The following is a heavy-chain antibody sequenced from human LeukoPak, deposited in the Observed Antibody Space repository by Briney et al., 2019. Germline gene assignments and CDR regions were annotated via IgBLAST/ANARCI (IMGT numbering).Heavy chain of an antibody. CDR1: GGSISSYY. Sequence: SETLSLTRTVSGGSISSYYWSWIRQPPGKGLEWIGYIYYSGSTNYNPSLKSRVTISVDTSKNQFSLKLSSVTAADTAVYYCASQAVSRWNYFDYWGQGTLVTVSS. J-gene: IGHJ4*02. D-gene: IGHD4-17*01. CDR2: IYYSGST. V-gene: IGHV4-59*01. CDR3: ASQAVSRWNYFDY.